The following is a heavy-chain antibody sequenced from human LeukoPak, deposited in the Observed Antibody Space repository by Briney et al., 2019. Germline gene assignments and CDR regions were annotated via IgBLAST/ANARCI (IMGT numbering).Heavy chain of an antibody. Sequence: GGSLRLSCVASGVIFSRYGMHWVRQAPGKGLEYVSAISNSGGSTYYANSVKGRFTISRDNSKNTLYLQMGSLRGEDMAVYYCARGLITGAAGTYYYYGMDVWGQGTTVTVSS. V-gene: IGHV3-64*01. D-gene: IGHD6-13*01. CDR2: ISNSGGST. CDR1: GVIFSRYG. J-gene: IGHJ6*02. CDR3: ARGLITGAAGTYYYYGMDV.